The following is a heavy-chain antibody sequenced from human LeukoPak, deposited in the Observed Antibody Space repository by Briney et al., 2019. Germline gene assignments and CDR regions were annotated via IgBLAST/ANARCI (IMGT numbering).Heavy chain of an antibody. J-gene: IGHJ4*02. Sequence: PGGSLRLSCAASGFTFSSYWMHWVRQAPGKGLVWVSRINSDGRSTTYADSVKGRFTISKDNAKNTLYLQMYSLRAEDTAVYYCARGSQGSIFDYWGQGTLVTVSS. CDR1: GFTFSSYW. CDR2: INSDGRST. V-gene: IGHV3-74*01. CDR3: ARGSQGSIFDY.